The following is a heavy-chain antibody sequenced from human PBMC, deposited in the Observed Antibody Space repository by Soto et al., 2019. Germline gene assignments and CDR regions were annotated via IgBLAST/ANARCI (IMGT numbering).Heavy chain of an antibody. J-gene: IGHJ4*02. CDR2: ISYDGSNK. CDR1: GFTFSSYG. V-gene: IGHV3-30*18. Sequence: PGGSLRLSCAASGFTFSSYGMHWVRQAPGKGLEWVAVISYDGSNKYYADSVKGRFTISRDNSKNTLYLQMNSLRAEDTAVYYCAKPRGVATIRAGHYFDYWGQGTLVTVSS. D-gene: IGHD5-12*01. CDR3: AKPRGVATIRAGHYFDY.